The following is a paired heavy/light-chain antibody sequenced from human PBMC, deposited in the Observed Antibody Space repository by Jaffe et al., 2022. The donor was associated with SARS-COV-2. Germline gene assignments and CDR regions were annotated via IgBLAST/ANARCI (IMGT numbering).Light chain of an antibody. CDR2: AIS. CDR1: QAVGND. CDR3: LQHNVYPFT. V-gene: IGKV1-17*01. J-gene: IGKJ3*01. Sequence: DIQMTQSPSSLSASVGETVIITCRASQAVGNDLGWYQQSPGKAPKRLIYAISRLQSGVPSRFSGSGSGTEFTLTINSLQPEDFATYYCLQHNVYPFTFGPGTKVDIK.
Heavy chain of an antibody. CDR2: SRDKPHRYTT. V-gene: IGHV3-72*01. CDR3: TRSPFGGHSEFDL. D-gene: IGHD2-21*02. CDR1: GFPLSDYY. J-gene: IGHJ5*02. Sequence: EVQLVESGGGLVQPGGSRRLSCAASGFPLSDYYIDWVRQAPGKGLEWVGRSRDKPHRYTTEYTASVKGRFTVSRDESKNLLYLQMDSLRTEDTAVYYCTRSPFGGHSEFDLWGQGTLVTVSS.